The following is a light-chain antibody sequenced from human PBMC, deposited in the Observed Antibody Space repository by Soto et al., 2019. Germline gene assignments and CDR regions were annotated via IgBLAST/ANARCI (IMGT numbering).Light chain of an antibody. CDR2: DAS. V-gene: IGKV3-11*01. J-gene: IGKJ5*01. CDR1: QSVSSY. CDR3: QQRSNWPT. Sequence: EIVLTQSPATLSLSPGERATLSCRASQSVSSYLAWYQQKPGQAPRLLIYDASNRATGIPARFSGSGSGTDFTLTISSLGPEDFAVYYCQQRSNWPTFGQGTRLKIK.